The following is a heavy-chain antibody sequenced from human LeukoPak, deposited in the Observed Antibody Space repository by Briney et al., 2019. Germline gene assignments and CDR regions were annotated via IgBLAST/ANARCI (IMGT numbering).Heavy chain of an antibody. D-gene: IGHD6-6*01. CDR1: GYTFTGYY. CDR3: ARGCESQLACYYYGMDV. J-gene: IGHJ6*02. CDR2: INPNSGGT. V-gene: IGHV1-2*02. Sequence: ASVKVSCKASGYTFTGYYMHWVRQAPGQGLEWMGWINPNSGGTNYAQKFQGRVTMTRDTSISTAYMELSRLRSDDTAVYYCARGCESQLACYYYGMDVWGQGTTVTVSS.